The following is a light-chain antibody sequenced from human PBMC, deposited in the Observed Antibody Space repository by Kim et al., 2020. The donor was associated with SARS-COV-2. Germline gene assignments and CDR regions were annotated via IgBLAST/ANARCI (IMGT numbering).Light chain of an antibody. V-gene: IGLV3-19*01. CDR1: SLRSYY. J-gene: IGLJ3*02. CDR3: NSRDSSGNHWV. Sequence: SSELTQDPAVSVALGQTVRITCQGDSLRSYYASWYQQKPGHAPVLVIYGKNNRPSGIPDRFSGSSSGNTASLIITGAQAEDEGDYYCNSRDSSGNHWVFG. CDR2: GKN.